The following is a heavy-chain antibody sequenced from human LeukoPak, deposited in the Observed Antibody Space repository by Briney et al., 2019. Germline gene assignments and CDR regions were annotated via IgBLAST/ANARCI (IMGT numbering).Heavy chain of an antibody. CDR3: ASGYSSSWYRDY. D-gene: IGHD6-13*01. Sequence: QTGGSLRLSCAASGFTFSSYGMHWVRQAPGKGLEWVAVISYDGSNKYYADSVKGRFTISRDNSKNTLYLQMNSLRAEDTAAYYCASGYSSSWYRDYWGQGTLVTVSS. J-gene: IGHJ4*02. CDR2: ISYDGSNK. CDR1: GFTFSSYG. V-gene: IGHV3-30*03.